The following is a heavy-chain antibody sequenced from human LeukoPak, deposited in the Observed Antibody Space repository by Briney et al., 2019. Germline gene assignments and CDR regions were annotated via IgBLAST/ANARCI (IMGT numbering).Heavy chain of an antibody. CDR1: GFTFSSYS. CDR2: ISSSSSYI. V-gene: IGHV3-21*01. J-gene: IGHJ4*02. D-gene: IGHD3-3*01. Sequence: GGSLRLSCAASGFTFSSYSMNWVRQAPGKGLEWVSSISSSSSYIYYADSVKGRFTISRDNAKNSLCLQMNSLRAEDTAVYYCVSGTVTIFGVVIIQRFDYWGQGTLVTVSS. CDR3: VSGTVTIFGVVIIQRFDY.